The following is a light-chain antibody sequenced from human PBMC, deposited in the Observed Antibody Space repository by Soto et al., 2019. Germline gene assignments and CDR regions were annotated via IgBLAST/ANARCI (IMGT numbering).Light chain of an antibody. CDR1: QSVSSSY. V-gene: IGKV3-20*01. CDR3: QQYASSLLT. Sequence: EIVLTQSPGTLSLSPGERATLSCRASQSVSSSYLAWYQQKPGQAPRLLIYGASSRATGIPDRFSGSGAGTDFTLTISRLEPEDSAEYCCQQYASSLLTFGGGTKVEIK. J-gene: IGKJ4*01. CDR2: GAS.